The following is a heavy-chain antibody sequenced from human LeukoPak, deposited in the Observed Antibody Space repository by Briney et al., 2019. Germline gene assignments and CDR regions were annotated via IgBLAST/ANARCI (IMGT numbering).Heavy chain of an antibody. J-gene: IGHJ4*02. D-gene: IGHD1-26*01. Sequence: PSETLSLTCAVSGGSLNNYYWGWIRQSPGKGLEWIGDANVRGTANYNPTLKSRATISIDTSKSQFSLQLTSVTAADTALYYCAREFSGTYYADYWGQGTLVTVSS. CDR3: AREFSGTYYADY. CDR1: GGSLNNYY. CDR2: ANVRGTA. V-gene: IGHV4-34*01.